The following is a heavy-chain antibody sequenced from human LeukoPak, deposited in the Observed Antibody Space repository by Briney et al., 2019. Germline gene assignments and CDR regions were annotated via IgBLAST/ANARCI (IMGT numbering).Heavy chain of an antibody. D-gene: IGHD6-19*01. CDR1: GYTFTGYY. J-gene: IGHJ6*03. CDR3: ARVSHYSSGWLHYYYMDV. V-gene: IGHV1-2*02. CDR2: INPNSGGT. Sequence: ASVKVSCKASGYTFTGYYMHWVRQAPGQGLEWMGWINPNSGGTNYAQKFQGRVTMTRNTSISTAYMELSSLRSEDTAVYYCARVSHYSSGWLHYYYMDVWGKGTTVTISS.